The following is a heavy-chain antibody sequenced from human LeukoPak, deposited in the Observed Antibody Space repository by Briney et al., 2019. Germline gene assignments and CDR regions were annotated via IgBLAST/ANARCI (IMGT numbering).Heavy chain of an antibody. J-gene: IGHJ4*02. D-gene: IGHD2-2*01. V-gene: IGHV3-33*01. CDR3: ARDIRRHCSSTSCQNFDY. CDR2: IWYDGSNK. CDR1: GFTFSSYG. Sequence: GGSLRLSCAASGFTFSSYGMHWVRQAPGKGLEWVAVIWYDGSNKYYADSVKGRFTISRDNSKNTLYLQMNSLRAEDTAVYYCARDIRRHCSSTSCQNFDYWGQGTLVTVSS.